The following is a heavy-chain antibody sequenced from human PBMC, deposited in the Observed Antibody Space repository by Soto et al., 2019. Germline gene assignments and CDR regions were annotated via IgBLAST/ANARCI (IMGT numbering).Heavy chain of an antibody. D-gene: IGHD6-13*01. CDR2: IIPIFGTA. V-gene: IGHV1-69*12. Sequence: QVQLVQSGAEVKKPGSSVKVSCKASGGTFSSYAISWVRQAPGQGLEWMGGIIPIFGTANYAQKFQGRVTITADESTSTAYMELSSLRSEETAVYYCARGGNKDSSSWSSRYRPFDYWGQGTLVTVSS. J-gene: IGHJ4*02. CDR1: GGTFSSYA. CDR3: ARGGNKDSSSWSSRYRPFDY.